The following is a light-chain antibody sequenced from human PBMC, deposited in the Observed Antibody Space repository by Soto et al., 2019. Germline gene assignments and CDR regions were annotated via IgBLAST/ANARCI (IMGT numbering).Light chain of an antibody. V-gene: IGKV3-11*01. Sequence: EIVLTQSPDTLSLSPGERATVSCRAAQGVTTNFAWYQQKSGQSPRLLIYDVSNRATGVPARFSGSGSGTDFTLTISSLEPEDFAVYYCQQRSNWPPITFGQGTRLEIK. CDR2: DVS. CDR3: QQRSNWPPIT. J-gene: IGKJ5*01. CDR1: QGVTTN.